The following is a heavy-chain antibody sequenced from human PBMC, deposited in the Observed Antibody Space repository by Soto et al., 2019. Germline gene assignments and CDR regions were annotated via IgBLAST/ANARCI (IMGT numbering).Heavy chain of an antibody. V-gene: IGHV4-34*01. CDR3: ARGAIAAAGTAGYFQH. CDR1: GGSFNGYY. Sequence: QVQLQQWGAGLLKPSETLSLTCAVYGGSFNGYYWSWIRQPPGKGLEWIGEINHSGSTNYNPSLKIRVTISVDTSKNQFSLKVSSVTAADTAVYYCARGAIAAAGTAGYFQHWGQGTPVTVSS. J-gene: IGHJ1*01. CDR2: INHSGST. D-gene: IGHD6-13*01.